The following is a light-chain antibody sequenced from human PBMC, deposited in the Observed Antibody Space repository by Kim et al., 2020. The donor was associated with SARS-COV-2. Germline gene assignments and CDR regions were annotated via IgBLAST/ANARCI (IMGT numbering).Light chain of an antibody. V-gene: IGLV6-57*03. Sequence: NFMLKKKKAAAEAPGKTVTISCTRSSGSIASNYVQWYQQRPGSAPTTVIYEDNQRPSGVPDRFSGSIDSSSNSASLTISGLKTEDEADYYCQSYDSSNQGVFGGGTKLTVL. CDR3: QSYDSSNQGV. J-gene: IGLJ3*02. CDR2: EDN. CDR1: SGSIASNY.